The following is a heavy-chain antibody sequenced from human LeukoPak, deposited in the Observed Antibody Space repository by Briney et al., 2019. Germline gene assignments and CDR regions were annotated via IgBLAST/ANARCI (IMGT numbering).Heavy chain of an antibody. D-gene: IGHD6-13*01. J-gene: IGHJ4*02. CDR2: IYYSGST. Sequence: SETLSLTCTVSGGSASSGSYYWSWIRQPPGKGLEWIGYIYYSGSTNYNPSLKSRVTISVDTSKNQFSLKLSSVTAADTAVYYCARDYSSSWSEYYFDYWGQGTLVTVSS. CDR1: GGSASSGSYY. CDR3: ARDYSSSWSEYYFDY. V-gene: IGHV4-61*01.